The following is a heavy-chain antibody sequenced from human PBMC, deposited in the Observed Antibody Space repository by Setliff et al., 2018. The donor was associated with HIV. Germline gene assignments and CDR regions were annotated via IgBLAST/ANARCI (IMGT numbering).Heavy chain of an antibody. V-gene: IGHV1-24*01. CDR3: ASRGDLLGRTARPVTVYYYDLDV. Sequence: ASVKVSCKVSGYTLTKLSIHWVRQAPGQGLEWMGGFVPEHSETIYAQKFQGRVTMTKDTSTDTAVMELSGLTSEDTAVYYCASRGDLLGRTARPVTVYYYDLDVWGNGTTVTVSS. CDR2: FVPEHSET. CDR1: GYTLTKLS. D-gene: IGHD1-20*01. J-gene: IGHJ6*03.